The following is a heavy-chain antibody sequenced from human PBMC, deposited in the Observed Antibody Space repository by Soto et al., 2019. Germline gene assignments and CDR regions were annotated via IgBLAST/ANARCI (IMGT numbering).Heavy chain of an antibody. CDR3: ARDPALWFGDYNHTYYYGMDV. D-gene: IGHD3-10*01. Sequence: GGSLRLSCAASGFTFSSYGMHWVRQAPGKGLEWVAVIWYDGSNKYYADSVKGRFTISRDNSKNTLYLQMNSLRAEDTAVYYCARDPALWFGDYNHTYYYGMDVWGQGTTVTVSS. CDR2: IWYDGSNK. J-gene: IGHJ6*02. V-gene: IGHV3-33*01. CDR1: GFTFSSYG.